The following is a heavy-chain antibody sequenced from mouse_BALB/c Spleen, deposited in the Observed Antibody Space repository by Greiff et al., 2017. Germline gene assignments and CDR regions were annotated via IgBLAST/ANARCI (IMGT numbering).Heavy chain of an antibody. CDR1: GFTFSSFG. D-gene: IGHD2-14*01. Sequence: EVKLVESGGGLVQPGGSRKLSCAASGFTFSSFGMHWVRQAPEKGLEWVAYISSGSSTIYYADTVKGRFTISRDNPENTLFLQMTSLRSEDTAMYYCARSRTYRYDEDYFDYWGQGTTLTVSS. CDR2: ISSGSSTI. CDR3: ARSRTYRYDEDYFDY. V-gene: IGHV5-17*02. J-gene: IGHJ2*01.